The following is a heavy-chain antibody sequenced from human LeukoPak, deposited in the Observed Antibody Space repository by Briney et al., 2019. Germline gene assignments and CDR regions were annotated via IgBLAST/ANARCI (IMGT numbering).Heavy chain of an antibody. J-gene: IGHJ6*02. Sequence: GGSLRLSCAASGFTSDDYGMSWVRQAPGKGLEWVSGINWNGGSTGYADSVKGRFTISRDNAKNSLYLQMNSLRAEDTALYYCARGYCSSTSCEDQNYYYGMDVWGQGTTVTVSS. V-gene: IGHV3-20*04. CDR2: INWNGGST. CDR3: ARGYCSSTSCEDQNYYYGMDV. CDR1: GFTSDDYG. D-gene: IGHD2-2*01.